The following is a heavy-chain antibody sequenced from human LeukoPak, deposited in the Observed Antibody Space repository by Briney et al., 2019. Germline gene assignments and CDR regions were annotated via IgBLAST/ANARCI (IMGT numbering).Heavy chain of an antibody. CDR2: IYYSGST. CDR1: GGSISSCY. J-gene: IGHJ4*02. Sequence: SETLSLTCTVSGGSISSCYWSWIRQPPGKRLEWIGYIYYSGSTNYNPSLKSRVTISVDTSKNQFSLKLSSVTAADTAVYYCARDSSGYYSYFDYWGQGTLVTVSS. CDR3: ARDSSGYYSYFDY. D-gene: IGHD3-22*01. V-gene: IGHV4-59*01.